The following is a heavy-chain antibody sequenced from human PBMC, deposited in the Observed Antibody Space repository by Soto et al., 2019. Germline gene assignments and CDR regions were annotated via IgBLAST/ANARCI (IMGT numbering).Heavy chain of an antibody. CDR2: ISYDGSNK. J-gene: IGHJ4*02. CDR1: GFTFRSYG. V-gene: IGHV3-30*18. CDR3: AKDHRDAYRGHFDY. D-gene: IGHD3-10*01. Sequence: QVQLVESGGGVVQPGRSLRLSCAASGFTFRSYGIQWVRQAPGKGLEWVAVISYDGSNKYYADSVKGRFTITRDNSKNTLYQQMNSLRTEDTAVYYCAKDHRDAYRGHFDYGGQRTLVTVSS.